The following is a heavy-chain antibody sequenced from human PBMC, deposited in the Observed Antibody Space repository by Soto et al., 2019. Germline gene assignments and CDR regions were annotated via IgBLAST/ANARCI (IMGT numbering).Heavy chain of an antibody. D-gene: IGHD1-1*01. J-gene: IGHJ3*01. V-gene: IGHV4-30-4*01. CDR1: GASISSGDHY. CDR2: IYYSGST. Sequence: QGQLQESGPGVVRPSQTLSLTCTVSGASISSGDHYWTWIRQPPGKGLEWIGYIYYSGSTFYNPSLNSRVSMSIDMSKSQFSPNLRSVTAADTAGYSCPPSQPRDAWDLGGEGTMVIVSS. CDR3: PPSQPRDAWDL.